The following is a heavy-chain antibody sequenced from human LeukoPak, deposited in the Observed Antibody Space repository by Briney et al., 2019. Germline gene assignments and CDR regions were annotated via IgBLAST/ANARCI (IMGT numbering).Heavy chain of an antibody. CDR1: GFIVSSNY. D-gene: IGHD3-10*01. CDR2: IYTDGST. J-gene: IGHJ4*02. Sequence: PGGSLRLSCAASGFIVSSNYMNWVRQAPGKGLEWVSVIYTDGSTYYADSVKGRFTISRDISRNTVHLQMNSLRAGDTAVYYCARGGRPDYWGQGTLVTGSS. CDR3: ARGGRPDY. V-gene: IGHV3-53*01.